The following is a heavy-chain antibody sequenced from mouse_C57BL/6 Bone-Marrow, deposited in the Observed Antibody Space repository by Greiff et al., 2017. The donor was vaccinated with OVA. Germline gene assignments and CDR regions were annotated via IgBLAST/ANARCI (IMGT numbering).Heavy chain of an antibody. CDR1: GFTFSSYA. Sequence: EVKLVESGGGLVKPGGSLKLSCAASGFTFSSYAMSWVRQTPEKRLEWVATISDGGSYIYYPDNVKGRFTISRDNAKNNLYLQMSHLKSEDTAMYYCARDRRAWFAYWGQGTLVTVSA. J-gene: IGHJ3*01. CDR3: ARDRRAWFAY. CDR2: ISDGGSYI. V-gene: IGHV5-4*01. D-gene: IGHD3-1*01.